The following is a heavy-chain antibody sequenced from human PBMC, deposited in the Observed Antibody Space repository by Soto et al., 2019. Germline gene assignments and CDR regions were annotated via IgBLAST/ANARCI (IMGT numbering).Heavy chain of an antibody. V-gene: IGHV3-23*01. D-gene: IGHD3-22*01. CDR1: GFTFSSYA. CDR3: AKVLYYYDSSGYGDN. CDR2: ISGSGGST. Sequence: GGSLRLSCAASGFTFSSYAMSWVRQAPGKGLEWVSAISGSGGSTYYADSVKGRFTISRDNSKNTLYLQMNSLRAEDTAVYYCAKVLYYYDSSGYGDNWGQGTLVTVSS. J-gene: IGHJ4*02.